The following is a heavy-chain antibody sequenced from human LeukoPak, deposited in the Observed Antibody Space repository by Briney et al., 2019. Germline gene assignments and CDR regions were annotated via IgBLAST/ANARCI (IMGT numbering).Heavy chain of an antibody. Sequence: GGSLKLSCAASGFTFSSYAMHWVRQAPGKGLEWVAVISYDGNNKYFADSVKGRFTISRDNSKNTLYLQMNSLRAEDTAVYYCARDSSGYPVYYYYGMDVWGQGTTVTVSS. CDR1: GFTFSSYA. V-gene: IGHV3-30*14. CDR2: ISYDGNNK. CDR3: ARDSSGYPVYYYYGMDV. D-gene: IGHD3-22*01. J-gene: IGHJ6*02.